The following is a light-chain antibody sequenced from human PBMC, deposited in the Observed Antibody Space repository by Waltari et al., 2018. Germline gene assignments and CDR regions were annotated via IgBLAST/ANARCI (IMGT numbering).Light chain of an antibody. CDR1: QPVRSSY. V-gene: IGKV3-20*01. Sequence: EIVLTHSPGTLSLSPGERATLAWRASQPVRSSYLAWYQQIPGRATRLLIYEASNRATGIPDRFIAGGSGTDFTLTITRLEPEDVAVYYRQKYGPSYTFGQGTKLEI. CDR2: EAS. CDR3: QKYGPSYT. J-gene: IGKJ2*01.